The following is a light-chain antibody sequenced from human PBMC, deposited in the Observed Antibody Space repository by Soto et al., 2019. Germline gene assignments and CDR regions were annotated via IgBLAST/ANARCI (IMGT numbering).Light chain of an antibody. J-gene: IGKJ4*01. Sequence: EIVMTQSPATLSVSPGDTATLSCRASQSVGSAVAWYQHKPGQAPRRLIVAASIRATGVPGRFSGGGSGTEFTLTIISLQSEDVAVYYCQQYKNWPPLTFGGGTTVEIK. CDR3: QQYKNWPPLT. V-gene: IGKV3-15*01. CDR1: QSVGSA. CDR2: AAS.